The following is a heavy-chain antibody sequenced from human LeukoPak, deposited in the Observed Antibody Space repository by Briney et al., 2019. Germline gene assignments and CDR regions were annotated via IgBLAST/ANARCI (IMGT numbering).Heavy chain of an antibody. D-gene: IGHD3-22*01. CDR3: ARRTYYYDSSGYPAEYFQH. CDR2: IYPGDSDL. J-gene: IGHJ1*01. CDR1: GYNFTTYW. Sequence: GESLKISCKASGYNFTTYWIGWVRQMPGKGLEWMGIIYPGDSDLRYSPSFQGQVTISADKSISTAYLQWSSLKASDTAMYYCARRTYYYDSSGYPAEYFQHWGQGTLVTVSS. V-gene: IGHV5-51*01.